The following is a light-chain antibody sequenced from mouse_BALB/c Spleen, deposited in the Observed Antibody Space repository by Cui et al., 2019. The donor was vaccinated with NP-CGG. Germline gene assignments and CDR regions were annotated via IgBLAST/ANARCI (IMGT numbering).Light chain of an antibody. J-gene: IGLJ1*01. CDR3: ALWYSNHWV. V-gene: IGLV1*01. CDR2: GTN. CDR1: TGAVTTSNY. Sequence: QAVVTQESAITTSPGETVTITCRSSTGAVTTSNYANWVQEKPDHLFTGLMGGTNNRAPGVPARFSGSLIEDMAALTITGAQTEDEAIYFCALWYSNHWVFGGGTKLTVL.